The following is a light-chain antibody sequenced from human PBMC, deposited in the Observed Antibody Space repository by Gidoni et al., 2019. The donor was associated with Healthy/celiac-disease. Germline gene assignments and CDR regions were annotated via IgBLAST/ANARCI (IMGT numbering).Light chain of an antibody. V-gene: IGLV3-1*01. CDR1: KLGDKY. Sequence: SDELTQPPSVSVSPGQTASITCSGDKLGDKYACWYQQKPGQSPVLVIYQDSKLPSGIPERFSGSNSGNTATLTISGTQAMDEADYYCQAWDRFVVFGGGTKLTVL. CDR3: QAWDRFVV. CDR2: QDS. J-gene: IGLJ2*01.